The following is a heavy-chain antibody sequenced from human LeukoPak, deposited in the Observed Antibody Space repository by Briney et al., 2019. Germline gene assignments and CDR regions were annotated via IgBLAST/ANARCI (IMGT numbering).Heavy chain of an antibody. V-gene: IGHV3-30*18. J-gene: IGHJ4*02. CDR2: ISYGGSNK. Sequence: GGSLRLSCAASGFTVSSYGMHWVRQAPGKGLEWVAVISYGGSNKFYADSVKGRFTISRDNSKNTLYLQMNSLRAEDTAVYYCAKDVGMIGYCSGGSCYAIDYWGQGTLVTVSS. CDR1: GFTVSSYG. D-gene: IGHD2-15*01. CDR3: AKDVGMIGYCSGGSCYAIDY.